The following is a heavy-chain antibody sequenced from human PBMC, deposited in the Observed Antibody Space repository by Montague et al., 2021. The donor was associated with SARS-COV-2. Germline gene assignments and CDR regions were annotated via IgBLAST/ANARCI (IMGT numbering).Heavy chain of an antibody. CDR1: GGSFSGYY. CDR2: INHSGST. V-gene: IGHV4-34*01. Sequence: SETLSLICAVSGGSFSGYYWSWIRQPPGKGLEWIGEINHSGSTNXNPSLKSRVTISVDTSKNQFSLKLSSVTAADTAVYYCARGRRILLWFGELLSGGDYYGMDVWGQGTTVTVSS. D-gene: IGHD3-10*01. CDR3: ARGRRILLWFGELLSGGDYYGMDV. J-gene: IGHJ6*02.